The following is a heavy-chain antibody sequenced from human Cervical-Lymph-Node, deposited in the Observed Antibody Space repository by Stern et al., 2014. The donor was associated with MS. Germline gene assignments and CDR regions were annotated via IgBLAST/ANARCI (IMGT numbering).Heavy chain of an antibody. D-gene: IGHD3-10*01. V-gene: IGHV1-69*06. Sequence: QVQLVQSGAEVKKPGSSMKVSCKSSGGVSWERQAPGQGLEWMGGVIPFVGTSNYAQKFQGRVTITADTSTNTTYLHLSRLTSADTAIYYCARGSGDNWFGPWGQGTLVTVSS. CDR2: VIPFVGTS. CDR1: GGV. CDR3: ARGSGDNWFGP. J-gene: IGHJ5*02.